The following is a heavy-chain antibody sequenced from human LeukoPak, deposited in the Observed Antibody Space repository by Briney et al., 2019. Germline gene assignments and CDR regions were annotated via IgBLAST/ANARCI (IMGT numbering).Heavy chain of an antibody. Sequence: ASVKVSCKASGYTFTGYYMHWVRQAPGQGLEWMGWINPNSGGTNYAQKFQGRVTMTRDTSISTAYMELSRLRSDDTAVYYCARDGSSGRTEFDYWGQGTLVTVSS. V-gene: IGHV1-2*02. CDR3: ARDGSSGRTEFDY. J-gene: IGHJ4*02. CDR2: INPNSGGT. CDR1: GYTFTGYY. D-gene: IGHD6-19*01.